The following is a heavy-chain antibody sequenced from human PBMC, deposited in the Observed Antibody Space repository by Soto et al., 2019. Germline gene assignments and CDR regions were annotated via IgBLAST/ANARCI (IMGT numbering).Heavy chain of an antibody. CDR2: IYYSGST. J-gene: IGHJ3*02. Sequence: SETLSLTCTVSGGSIGSYYWSWIRQPPGKGLEWIGYIYYSGSTNYNPSLKGRVTISVDTSKNQFSLKLSSVTAADTAVYYCARVRGYSYAFDIWGQGTMVTVSS. V-gene: IGHV4-59*01. CDR1: GGSIGSYY. CDR3: ARVRGYSYAFDI. D-gene: IGHD5-18*01.